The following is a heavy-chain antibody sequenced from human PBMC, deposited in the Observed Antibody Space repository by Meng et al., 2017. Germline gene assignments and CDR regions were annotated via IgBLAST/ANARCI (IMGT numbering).Heavy chain of an antibody. V-gene: IGHV3-15*01. CDR1: GFTFSDHY. J-gene: IGHJ4*02. Sequence: VELVESGGGLVQPGWSLRLSCAASGFTFSDHYMDWVRQAPGKGLEWVGRIKRNRDGGTIDYAARVKGRFTISRDESKNTLYLQMDSLITEDTAVYFCATGAAAADHWGQGTLVTVSS. CDR2: IKRNRDGGTI. CDR3: ATGAAAADH. D-gene: IGHD6-13*01.